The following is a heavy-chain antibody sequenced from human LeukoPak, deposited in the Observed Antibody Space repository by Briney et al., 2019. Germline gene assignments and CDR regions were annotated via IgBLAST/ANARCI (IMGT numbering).Heavy chain of an antibody. CDR1: GGSFSNYF. J-gene: IGHJ4*02. Sequence: SETLSLTCAVYGGSFSNYFWSWIRQPPGKGLEWIGEVDDSGSTNCNPSLKSRVTISIDTSKNQFSLKLSSVTAADTAVYYCARAPLVAAAFDYWGQGTLVTVSS. D-gene: IGHD6-13*01. CDR2: VDDSGST. CDR3: ARAPLVAAAFDY. V-gene: IGHV4-34*01.